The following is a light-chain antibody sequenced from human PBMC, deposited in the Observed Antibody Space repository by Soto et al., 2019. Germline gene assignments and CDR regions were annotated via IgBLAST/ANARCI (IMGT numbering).Light chain of an antibody. CDR3: LQNHNYPRT. CDR1: QDISDD. J-gene: IGKJ1*01. CDR2: GAS. Sequence: AIQMTPSPSSLSASVGDRVTITCRASQDISDDVGWYQQTPGKAPKLLISGASRLQSGVPSRFSGSGSGAAFTLTITSLRPEDSATYYCLQNHNYPRTFGQGTKVEI. V-gene: IGKV1-6*01.